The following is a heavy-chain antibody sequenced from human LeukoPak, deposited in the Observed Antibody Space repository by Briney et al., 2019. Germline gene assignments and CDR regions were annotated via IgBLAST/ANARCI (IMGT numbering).Heavy chain of an antibody. D-gene: IGHD3-16*01. Sequence: GASAKVSCKASGYTFTAHAVHWVRQAPGHRLEWMGWINVANGDTGYSQKFQDRVTITRDTSASTGYMEMSSLISEDTAVYYCASKPRGESRPFDYWGQGTLVTVSS. CDR2: INVANGDT. J-gene: IGHJ4*02. CDR1: GYTFTAHA. CDR3: ASKPRGESRPFDY. V-gene: IGHV1-3*01.